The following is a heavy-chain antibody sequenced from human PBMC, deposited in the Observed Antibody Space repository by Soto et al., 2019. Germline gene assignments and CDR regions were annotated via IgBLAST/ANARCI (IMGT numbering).Heavy chain of an antibody. D-gene: IGHD2-2*01. J-gene: IGHJ6*03. CDR3: ARERVDSAAMNYYHYMDV. V-gene: IGHV1-18*01. Sequence: QVQLVQSGTEVKKAGASEKVSCKASAYTFTSYGVNWLRQAPGQGLEWMGGINTYSGDTIFAQKFQGRVTMTTDTSTSTAYMELWSLGSDDTAVYYCARERVDSAAMNYYHYMDVCGEGTTVTVSS. CDR1: AYTFTSYG. CDR2: INTYSGDT.